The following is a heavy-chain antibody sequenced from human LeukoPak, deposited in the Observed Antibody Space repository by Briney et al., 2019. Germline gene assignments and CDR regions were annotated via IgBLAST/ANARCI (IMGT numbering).Heavy chain of an antibody. Sequence: ASVKVSCTASGYTFTSYGICWVRQAPGQGLEWMGWISAYNGNTNYAQKIQGRVTTTTDTSTSTAYMELRSLRSDDTAVYYCARGIVVVPAAMNYWGQGTLVTVSS. CDR3: ARGIVVVPAAMNY. V-gene: IGHV1-18*01. CDR1: GYTFTSYG. D-gene: IGHD2-2*01. CDR2: ISAYNGNT. J-gene: IGHJ4*02.